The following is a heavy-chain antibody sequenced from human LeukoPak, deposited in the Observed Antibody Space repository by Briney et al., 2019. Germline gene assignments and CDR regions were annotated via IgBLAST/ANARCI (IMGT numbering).Heavy chain of an antibody. J-gene: IGHJ5*02. CDR1: GGTFSSYA. D-gene: IGHD2-2*02. V-gene: IGHV1-69*04. CDR2: IIPILGIA. Sequence: GASVKVSCKASGGTFSSYAIGWVRQAPGQGLEWMGRIIPILGIANYAQKFQGRVTITADKSTSTAYMELSSLRSEDTAVYYCARGRGKRVVPAAIGWFDPWGQGTLVTVSS. CDR3: ARGRGKRVVPAAIGWFDP.